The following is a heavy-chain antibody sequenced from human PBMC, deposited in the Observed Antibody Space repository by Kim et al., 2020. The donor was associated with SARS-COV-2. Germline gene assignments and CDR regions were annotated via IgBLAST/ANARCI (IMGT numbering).Heavy chain of an antibody. D-gene: IGHD2-21*01. V-gene: IGHV3-48*02. CDR2: VTKTTSAI. CDR3: VRDRCGGASVI. CDR1: GFTFSAYD. J-gene: IGHJ3*02. Sequence: GGSLRLSCATSGFTFSAYDMNWVRQAPGKGLEWLSFVTKTTSAIYYADSVKGRFTTSRDNGKNSLYLQMSSLTDEDTAVYFCVRDRCGGASVIWC.